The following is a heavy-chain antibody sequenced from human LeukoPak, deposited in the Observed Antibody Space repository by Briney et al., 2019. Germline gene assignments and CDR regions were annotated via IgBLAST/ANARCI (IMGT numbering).Heavy chain of an antibody. D-gene: IGHD4-17*01. Sequence: ASVKVSCKASGGTFSSYAINWVRQAPGQGLEWMGGIMPIFGSANYAQKFQGRLTITADESTSTAYMDLSSLRSEDTALYYCASVSTVTTEGHGVFDIWGQGTMVTVSS. CDR1: GGTFSSYA. CDR2: IMPIFGSA. J-gene: IGHJ3*02. CDR3: ASVSTVTTEGHGVFDI. V-gene: IGHV1-69*13.